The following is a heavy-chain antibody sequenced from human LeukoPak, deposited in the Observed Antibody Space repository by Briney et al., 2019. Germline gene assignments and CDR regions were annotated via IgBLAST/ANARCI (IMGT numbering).Heavy chain of an antibody. D-gene: IGHD3-22*01. V-gene: IGHV1-2*06. CDR3: ASSYDSNGYFQY. CDR1: GYTFTGYF. Sequence: ASVKVSCKASGYTFTGYFMHWVRQAPGQGLEWVGRINPNNGATNYAQKFQGRITMTRGTSITTAYMELNSLKSDDTAVYYCASSYDSNGYFQYWGQGSLVTVFS. CDR2: INPNNGAT. J-gene: IGHJ4*02.